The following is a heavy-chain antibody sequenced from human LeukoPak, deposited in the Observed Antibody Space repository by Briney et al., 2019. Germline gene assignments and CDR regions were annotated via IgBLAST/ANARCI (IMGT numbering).Heavy chain of an antibody. J-gene: IGHJ6*03. CDR2: MNPNSGNT. Sequence: GASVKVSCKASGYTFTGYYMHWVRQAPGQGLEWMGWMNPNSGNTGYAQKFQGRVTITRNTSISTAYMELSSLRSEDTAVYYCARGRIGWTPTPRLYYYYMDVWGKGTTVTVSS. V-gene: IGHV1-8*03. D-gene: IGHD3/OR15-3a*01. CDR3: ARGRIGWTPTPRLYYYYMDV. CDR1: GYTFTGYY.